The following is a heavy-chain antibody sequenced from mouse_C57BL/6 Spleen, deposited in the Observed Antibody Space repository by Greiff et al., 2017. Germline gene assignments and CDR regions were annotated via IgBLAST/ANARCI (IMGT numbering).Heavy chain of an antibody. V-gene: IGHV1-15*01. CDR2: IDPETGGT. CDR1: GYTFTDYE. CDR3: TRYGVTTVVATRNFDY. Sequence: VQLQQSGAELVRPGASVTLSCKASGYTFTDYEMHWVKQTPVHGLEWIGAIDPETGGTAYNQKFKGKAILTADKSSSTAYMELRSLTSEDSAVYYCTRYGVTTVVATRNFDYWGQGTTLTVSS. J-gene: IGHJ2*01. D-gene: IGHD1-1*01.